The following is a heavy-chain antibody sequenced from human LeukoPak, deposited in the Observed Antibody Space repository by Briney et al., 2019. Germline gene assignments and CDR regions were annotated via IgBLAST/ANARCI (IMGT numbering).Heavy chain of an antibody. V-gene: IGHV1-8*03. D-gene: IGHD1-26*01. CDR3: ARDFVVGTTPDAFDI. CDR1: GYTFISYD. J-gene: IGHJ3*02. Sequence: ASVKVSRKASGYTFISYDINWVRQATGQGLEWLGWMNPKSGDIGYAQKFQGRITITRNTSISTAYMELSSLRSEDTAVYYCARDFVVGTTPDAFDIWGQGTMVTVSS. CDR2: MNPKSGDI.